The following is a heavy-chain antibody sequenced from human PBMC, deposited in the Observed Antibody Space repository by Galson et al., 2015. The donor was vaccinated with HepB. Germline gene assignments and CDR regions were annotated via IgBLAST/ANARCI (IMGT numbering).Heavy chain of an antibody. CDR2: ISYDGSNK. CDR1: GFTFSSYA. V-gene: IGHV3-30-3*01. D-gene: IGHD2-15*01. J-gene: IGHJ4*02. Sequence: SLRLSCAASGFTFSSYAMHWVRQAPGKGLEWVAVISYDGSNKYYADSVKGRFTISRDNSKNTLYLQMNSLRAEDTAVYYCARVLGYCSDVTCGLSDYWGQGTLVTVSS. CDR3: ARVLGYCSDVTCGLSDY.